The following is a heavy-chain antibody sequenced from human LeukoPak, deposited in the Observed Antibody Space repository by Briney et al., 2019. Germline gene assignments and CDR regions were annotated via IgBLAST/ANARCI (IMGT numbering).Heavy chain of an antibody. CDR1: GGSFSGYY. J-gene: IGHJ4*02. V-gene: IGHV4-34*01. CDR2: INHSGST. CDR3: ARVYSGSYNY. D-gene: IGHD1-26*01. Sequence: PSETLSLTCAVYGGSFSGYYRSWIRQPPGKGLGWIGEINHSGSTNYNPSLKSRVTISVDTSKNQFSLKLSSVTAADTAVYYCARVYSGSYNYWGQGTLVTVSS.